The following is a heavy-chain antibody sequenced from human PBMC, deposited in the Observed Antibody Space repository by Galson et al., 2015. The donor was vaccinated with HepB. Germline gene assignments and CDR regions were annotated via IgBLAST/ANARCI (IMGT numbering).Heavy chain of an antibody. CDR2: ISGTGNSI. Sequence: SLRLSCAASGFSFSDYYLDWVRQAPGKGLEWVAYISGTGNSIEYADSVKGRFTISRDNAKNSLYLQMTSLRVEDTAIYYCARDVVSRDCGADCSDSDHWCQGTLVTVSS. CDR3: ARDVVSRDCGADCSDSDH. CDR1: GFSFSDYY. V-gene: IGHV3-11*01. D-gene: IGHD2-21*01. J-gene: IGHJ4*02.